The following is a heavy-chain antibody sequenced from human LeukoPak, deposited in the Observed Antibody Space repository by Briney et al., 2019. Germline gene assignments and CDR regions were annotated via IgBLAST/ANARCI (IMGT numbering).Heavy chain of an antibody. CDR1: GGSFSGYY. CDR3: ASPRAAMGAFDI. J-gene: IGHJ3*02. Sequence: PSETLSLTSAVYGGSFSGYYWSWIRQPPGKGLEWIGEINHSGSTNYNPSLKSRVTISVDTSKNQFSLKLSSVTAADTAVYYCASPRAAMGAFDIWGQGTMVTVSS. CDR2: INHSGST. V-gene: IGHV4-34*01. D-gene: IGHD2-2*01.